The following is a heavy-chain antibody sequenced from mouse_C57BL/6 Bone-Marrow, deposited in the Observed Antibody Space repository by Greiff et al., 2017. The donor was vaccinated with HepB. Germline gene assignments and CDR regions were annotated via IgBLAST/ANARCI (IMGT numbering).Heavy chain of an antibody. CDR1: GFTFSDYY. CDR3: ARGSYRGYYAMDY. J-gene: IGHJ4*01. Sequence: DVQLQESGGGLVQPGGSLKLSCAASGFTFSDYYMYWVRQTPEKRLEWVAYISNGGGSTYYPDTVKGRFTISRDNAKNTLYLQMSRLKSEDTAMYYCARGSYRGYYAMDYWGQGTSVTVSS. V-gene: IGHV5-12*01. D-gene: IGHD2-12*01. CDR2: ISNGGGST.